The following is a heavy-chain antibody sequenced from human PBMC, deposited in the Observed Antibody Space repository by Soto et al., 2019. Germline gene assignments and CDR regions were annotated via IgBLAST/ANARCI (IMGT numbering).Heavy chain of an antibody. CDR3: ARDHYDMLAGYSPWWFDP. J-gene: IGHJ5*02. CDR1: GGSISSYY. Sequence: PPETLSLTCTVSGGSISSYYWSSSRQHPGKGLEWIGHIYYSGNTYHIPSLKSRVTISVDTSKNQFSLKLSCVTAAATAVYYCARDHYDMLAGYSPWWFDPWGQGTLVTVSS. D-gene: IGHD3-9*01. V-gene: IGHV4-59*06. CDR2: IYYSGNT.